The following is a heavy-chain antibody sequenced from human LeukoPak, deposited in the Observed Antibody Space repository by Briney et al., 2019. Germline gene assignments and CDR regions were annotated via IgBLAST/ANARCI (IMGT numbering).Heavy chain of an antibody. CDR2: ISYDGSNK. CDR3: ARPPYYDSSGYYDY. D-gene: IGHD3-22*01. V-gene: IGHV3-30*01. CDR1: GFTFSSYA. J-gene: IGHJ4*02. Sequence: GGSLRLSCAASGFTFSSYAMHWVRQAPGKGLEWVAVISYDGSNKYYADSVKGRFTISRDNSKNTLYLQMNSLRAEDTAVYYCARPPYYDSSGYYDYWGQGTLVTVSS.